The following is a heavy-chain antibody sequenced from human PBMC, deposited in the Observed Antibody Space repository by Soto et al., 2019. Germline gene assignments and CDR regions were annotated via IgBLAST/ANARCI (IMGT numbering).Heavy chain of an antibody. Sequence: SETLSLTCTVSGGSISSYYWSWIRQPPGKGLEWIGYIYYSGSTNYNPSLKSRVTISVDTSKNQFSLKLSSVTAADTAVYYCARDGRYCSGGSCYPNEYFDYWGQGTLVTVS. J-gene: IGHJ4*02. CDR1: GGSISSYY. V-gene: IGHV4-59*01. CDR2: IYYSGST. D-gene: IGHD2-15*01. CDR3: ARDGRYCSGGSCYPNEYFDY.